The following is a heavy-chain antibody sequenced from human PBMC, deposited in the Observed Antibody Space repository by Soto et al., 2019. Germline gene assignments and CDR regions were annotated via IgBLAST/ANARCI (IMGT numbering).Heavy chain of an antibody. Sequence: VQLQESGAGLVRPSETLSLTCTVSGGSISSGNFYWSWIRQPPGKGLEWIGYIYFSRSNSYSPSLKSRLTISLNTSNNQFSLKLTSVTAADTAVYYCAHDSHGGNTYFDLWGQGALVTVSS. CDR2: IYFSRSN. CDR1: GGSISSGNFY. V-gene: IGHV4-30-4*01. J-gene: IGHJ4*02. D-gene: IGHD1-26*01. CDR3: AHDSHGGNTYFDL.